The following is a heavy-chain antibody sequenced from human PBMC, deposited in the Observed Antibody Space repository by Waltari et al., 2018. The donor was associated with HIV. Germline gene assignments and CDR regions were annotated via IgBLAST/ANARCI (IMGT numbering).Heavy chain of an antibody. Sequence: EVQILESGGGLTQSGGSLRLYCVVSGFNFRTIARSWVRPAPGKGLEWVSGTSGSGVDAYYSDSVKGRFTISRDNSKNTVYLQMTNLRDDDTAVYFCARSGVGQWLVRGWAMDLWGRGTPVTVSS. CDR2: TSGSGVDA. J-gene: IGHJ2*01. CDR3: ARSGVGQWLVRGWAMDL. V-gene: IGHV3-23*01. D-gene: IGHD6-19*01. CDR1: GFNFRTIA.